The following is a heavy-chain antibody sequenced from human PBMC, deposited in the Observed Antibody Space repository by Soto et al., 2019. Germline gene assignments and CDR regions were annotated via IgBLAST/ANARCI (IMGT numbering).Heavy chain of an antibody. CDR3: ARDDSSGYSASWYFDL. D-gene: IGHD3-22*01. Sequence: ASVKVSCKASGYTFTSYYMHWVRQAPGQGLEWMGIINPSGGSTSYAQKFQGRVTMTRDTSTSTVYMELSSLRSEDTAVYYCARDDSSGYSASWYFDLWSRGTLVTVSS. CDR2: INPSGGST. CDR1: GYTFTSYY. V-gene: IGHV1-46*01. J-gene: IGHJ2*01.